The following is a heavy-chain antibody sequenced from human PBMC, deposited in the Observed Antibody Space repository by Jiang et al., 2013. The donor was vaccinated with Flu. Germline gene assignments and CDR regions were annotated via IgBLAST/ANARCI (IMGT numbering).Heavy chain of an antibody. J-gene: IGHJ6*02. CDR3: ARAVSEYYGMDV. CDR2: INPNSGGT. CDR1: GYTFTGYY. V-gene: IGHV1-2*02. D-gene: IGHD1-14*01. Sequence: SGAEVKKPGASVKVSCKASGYTFTGYYMHWVRQAPGQGLEWMGWINPNSGGTNYAQRFQGRVTMTRDTSISTAYMELRSLRSDDTAVYYCARAVSEYYGMDVWGQGTTVTVSS.